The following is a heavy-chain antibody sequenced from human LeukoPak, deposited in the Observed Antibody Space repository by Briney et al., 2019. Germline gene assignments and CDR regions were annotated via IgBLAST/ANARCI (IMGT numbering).Heavy chain of an antibody. D-gene: IGHD6-6*01. Sequence: SVKASCKVSGYTLTELSMHWVRQAPGQGLEWMGGIIPIFGTANYAQKFQGRVTITADESTSTAYMELSSLRSEDTAVYYCARSRGPYSSSSPTNFDPWGQGTLVTVSS. CDR1: GYTLTELS. V-gene: IGHV1-69*13. J-gene: IGHJ5*02. CDR3: ARSRGPYSSSSPTNFDP. CDR2: IIPIFGTA.